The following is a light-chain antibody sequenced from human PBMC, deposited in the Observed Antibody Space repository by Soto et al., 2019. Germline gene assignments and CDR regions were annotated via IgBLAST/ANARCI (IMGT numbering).Light chain of an antibody. Sequence: IVLTQSPGTLSLSPGERATLSCRASQSVSSSYLAWYQQKPGQAPRLLIYGASSRATGIPDRFRGGGAGTDFPLTISRLEPEDFAVYYCQQYGGSPPYTFGQGTKLEIK. J-gene: IGKJ2*01. CDR2: GAS. CDR1: QSVSSSY. CDR3: QQYGGSPPYT. V-gene: IGKV3-20*01.